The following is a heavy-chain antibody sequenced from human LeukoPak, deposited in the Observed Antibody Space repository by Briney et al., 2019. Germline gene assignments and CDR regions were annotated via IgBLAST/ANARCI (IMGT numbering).Heavy chain of an antibody. CDR1: GYTFTSYG. CDR2: ISAYNGNT. D-gene: IGHD6-13*01. J-gene: IGHJ4*02. CDR3: ARVDSSSWYAGFDY. Sequence: GASVKVSCKASGYTFTSYGISWVRQAPGQGLEWMGWISAYNGNTNYAQKLQGRVTMTTDTSTSTAYMELRSLRSDDTAVYYCARVDSSSWYAGFDYWGQGTLVTVSS. V-gene: IGHV1-18*01.